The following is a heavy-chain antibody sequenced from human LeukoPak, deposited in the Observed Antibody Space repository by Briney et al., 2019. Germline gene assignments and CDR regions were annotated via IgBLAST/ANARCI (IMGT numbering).Heavy chain of an antibody. D-gene: IGHD3-22*01. V-gene: IGHV3-23*01. CDR3: AKDRRYYYDSSGYYGEFDY. Sequence: GGSLRLSCAASGFTFSSYAMSWVRQAPGKGLEWVSAISGSGGSTYYADSVKGRFTISRDNSKNTLYLQMSSLRAEDTAVYYCAKDRRYYYDSSGYYGEFDYWGQGTPVTVSS. CDR1: GFTFSSYA. J-gene: IGHJ4*02. CDR2: ISGSGGST.